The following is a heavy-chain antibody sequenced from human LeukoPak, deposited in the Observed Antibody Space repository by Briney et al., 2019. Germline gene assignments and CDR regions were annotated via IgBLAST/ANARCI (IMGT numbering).Heavy chain of an antibody. V-gene: IGHV4-61*02. Sequence: SETLSLTCTVSGGSISSSSYYWSWIRQPAGKGLEWIGRIYASGTTNFNPSLKSRVTISIDTSKNQFSLKLSSVTAADTAVYYCARGARRGGSYYFEYWGQGTLVTVSS. CDR1: GGSISSSSYY. CDR2: IYASGTT. J-gene: IGHJ4*02. CDR3: ARGARRGGSYYFEY. D-gene: IGHD1-26*01.